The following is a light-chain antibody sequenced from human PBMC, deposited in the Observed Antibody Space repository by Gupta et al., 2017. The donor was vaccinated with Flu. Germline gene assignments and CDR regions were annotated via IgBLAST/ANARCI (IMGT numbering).Light chain of an antibody. CDR1: QHGISSY. CDR2: GAS. CDR3: HQKDKTPWT. J-gene: IGKJ1*01. V-gene: IGKV3-20*01. Sequence: GTLFLSPGETATLSCRASQHGISSYLDWYQQRPGQAPRLLIYGASTRATGIPYRFSGSGSGTDFTLTISRLEPEDFAVYYCHQKDKTPWTFGQGTKVEI.